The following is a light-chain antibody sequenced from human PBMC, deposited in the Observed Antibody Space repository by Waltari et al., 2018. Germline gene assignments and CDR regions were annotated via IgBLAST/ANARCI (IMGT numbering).Light chain of an antibody. J-gene: IGKJ1*01. CDR1: QSISSW. V-gene: IGKV1-5*03. CDR2: KAS. CDR3: QHYNDYSVT. Sequence: DIQMTQSPSTLSASVGDRVIITCRASQSISSWLAWYQQKPGTAPKLLIYKASSLETGVPSRFSGSGSGTEFTLTISSLQPDDFSTYYCQHYNDYSVTFGQGTKVDIK.